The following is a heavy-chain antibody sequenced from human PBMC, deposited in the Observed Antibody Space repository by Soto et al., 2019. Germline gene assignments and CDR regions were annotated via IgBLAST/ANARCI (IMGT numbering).Heavy chain of an antibody. J-gene: IGHJ5*02. D-gene: IGHD6-13*01. CDR1: GFTFSSYA. CDR3: ARGRQLVRSKGLSSWFDP. V-gene: IGHV3-30-3*01. CDR2: ISYDGSNK. Sequence: GGSLRLSCAASGFTFSSYAMHWVRQAPGKGLEWVAVISYDGSNKYYADSVKGRFTISRDNSKNTLYLQMNSLRAEDTAVYYCARGRQLVRSKGLSSWFDPWGQGTLVTVSS.